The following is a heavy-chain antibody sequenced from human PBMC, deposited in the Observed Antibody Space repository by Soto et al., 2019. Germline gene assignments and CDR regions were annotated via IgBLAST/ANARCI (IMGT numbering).Heavy chain of an antibody. J-gene: IGHJ5*02. Sequence: GGSLRLSCAASGFTFSGSAMHWVRQASGKGLEWVGRIRSKANSYATAYAASVKGRFTISRDDSKNTAYLQMNSLKTEDTAVYYCTRPDDFWSGSIGFDPWGQGTLVTVSS. V-gene: IGHV3-73*01. CDR3: TRPDDFWSGSIGFDP. D-gene: IGHD3-3*01. CDR2: IRSKANSYAT. CDR1: GFTFSGSA.